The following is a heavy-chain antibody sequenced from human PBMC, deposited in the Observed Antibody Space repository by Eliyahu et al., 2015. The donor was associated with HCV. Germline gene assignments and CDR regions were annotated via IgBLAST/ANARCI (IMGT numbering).Heavy chain of an antibody. J-gene: IGHJ6*02. CDR3: ARDSRWMATIYHYYGMDV. CDR2: IYSGGST. D-gene: IGHD5-24*01. V-gene: IGHV3-53*02. Sequence: EVQLVETGGGLIQPGGSLRLSCAASGFXVSXNYMSWVRQAPGKGLEWVSVIYSGGSTYYADSVKGRFTISRDNSKNTLYLQMNSLRAEDTAVYYCARDSRWMATIYHYYGMDVWGQGTTVTVSS. CDR1: GFXVSXNY.